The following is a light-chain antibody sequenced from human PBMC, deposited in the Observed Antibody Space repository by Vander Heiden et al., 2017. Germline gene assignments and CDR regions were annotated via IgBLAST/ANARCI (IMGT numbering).Light chain of an antibody. CDR1: SSDIGGYNF. CDR2: EGS. Sequence: QSALTQPASVSGSPGQSITISCAGTSSDIGGYNFVSWYQQHPGKAPNLIIDEGSRRPAGVSNRSASSYAGTTALPTIAVHDAEDDTYYYCSSSAGSSTVVFGGGTRLTVL. CDR3: SSSAGSSTVV. J-gene: IGLJ2*01. V-gene: IGLV2-23*01.